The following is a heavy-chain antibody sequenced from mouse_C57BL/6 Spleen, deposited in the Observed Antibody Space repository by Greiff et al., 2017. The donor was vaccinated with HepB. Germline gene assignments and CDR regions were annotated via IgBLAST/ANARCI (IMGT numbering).Heavy chain of an antibody. J-gene: IGHJ1*03. CDR2: ISDGGSYT. CDR1: GFTFSSYA. V-gene: IGHV5-4*01. CDR3: AREDYGSSYYV. D-gene: IGHD1-1*01. Sequence: EVKLVESGGGLVKPGGSLKLSCAASGFTFSSYAMSWVRQTPEKRLEWVATISDGGSYTYYPDNVKGRFTISRDNAKNNLYLQMSHLKSEDTAMYYCAREDYGSSYYVWGTGTTVTVSS.